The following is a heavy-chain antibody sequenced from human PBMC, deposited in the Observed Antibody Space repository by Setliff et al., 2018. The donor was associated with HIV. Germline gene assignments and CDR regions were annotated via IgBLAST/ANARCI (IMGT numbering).Heavy chain of an antibody. Sequence: ASVKVSCKASGYTFTSYAMHWVRQAPGQRLEWMGWINAGNGNTKYSQKFQATVTITRDTSAGTAYMELSSLRSEDTTVYYCARGRVLSGSYYMNAFDIWGQGTMVTVSS. CDR1: GYTFTSYA. V-gene: IGHV1-3*01. CDR3: ARGRVLSGSYYMNAFDI. CDR2: INAGNGNT. J-gene: IGHJ3*02. D-gene: IGHD1-26*01.